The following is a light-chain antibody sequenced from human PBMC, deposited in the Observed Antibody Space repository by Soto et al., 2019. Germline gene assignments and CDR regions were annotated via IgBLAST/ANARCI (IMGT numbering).Light chain of an antibody. CDR1: QNVRTNY. CDR2: GAS. V-gene: IGKV3-20*01. CDR3: QDYGSSAWT. Sequence: EIVLTPSPGTLSLSPVERVTLSCRASQNVRTNYLAWYQQKPGQAPRLLIYGASTRASGIPERFSGSGSGTDFTLTISRLEPEDFAVYYCQDYGSSAWTCGQGTKGDIK. J-gene: IGKJ1*01.